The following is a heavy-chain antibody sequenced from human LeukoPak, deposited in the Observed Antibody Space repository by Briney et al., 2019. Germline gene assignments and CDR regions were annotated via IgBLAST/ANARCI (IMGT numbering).Heavy chain of an antibody. D-gene: IGHD6-6*01. CDR3: AGDKGTSYLSSFDY. V-gene: IGHV3-23*01. Sequence: PGGSLRLSCTASAFTFSRYGVTWVRQAPGKGLEWVADTSGRGGSTYYADSVKGRFTISRDNSKNPLYLQMNSLRAADTAVYYCAGDKGTSYLSSFDYWGQGTLVTVSS. CDR2: TSGRGGST. CDR1: AFTFSRYG. J-gene: IGHJ4*02.